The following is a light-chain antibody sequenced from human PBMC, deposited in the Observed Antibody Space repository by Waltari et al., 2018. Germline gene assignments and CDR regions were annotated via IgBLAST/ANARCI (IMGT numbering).Light chain of an antibody. J-gene: IGLJ2*01. CDR1: STDIGSYDY. Sequence: QPALTQPASLSASHGQSFPIPSTGTSTDIGSYDYVSWYQQHPGKAPKLLIYDVNTRPSGVSSRFSGSKFGNKAFLTISGLQAEDEADYYCSSFTTNTTRIFGGGTKLTVL. CDR3: SSFTTNTTRI. CDR2: DVN. V-gene: IGLV2-14*03.